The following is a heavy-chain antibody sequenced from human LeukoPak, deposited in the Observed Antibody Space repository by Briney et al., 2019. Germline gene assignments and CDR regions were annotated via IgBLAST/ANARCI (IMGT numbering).Heavy chain of an antibody. CDR3: ARDQVEFASPWDV. CDR1: GFTFSDYY. V-gene: IGHV3-11*01. J-gene: IGHJ6*04. D-gene: IGHD2-2*01. CDR2: ISSGGTLT. Sequence: GGSLRLSCAASGFTFSDYYMSWIRQAPGKGLEWVSYISSGGTLTYYADSVKGRFTISRDNAKNSLYLQINSLRVEDTAVYYCARDQVEFASPWDVWGKGTTAIVSS.